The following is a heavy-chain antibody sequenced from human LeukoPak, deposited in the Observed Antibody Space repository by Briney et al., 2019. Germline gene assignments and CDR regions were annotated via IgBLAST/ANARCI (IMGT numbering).Heavy chain of an antibody. Sequence: SQTLSLTCTVSGGSISSGGSYWSWIRQHPGKGLEWIGEINHSGSTNYNPSLKSRVTISVDTFKNQFSLKLSSVTAADTAVYYCARGYCSGGSCRSGRYYYYGMDVWGQGTTVTVSS. J-gene: IGHJ6*02. D-gene: IGHD2-15*01. V-gene: IGHV4-31*03. CDR1: GGSISSGGSY. CDR3: ARGYCSGGSCRSGRYYYYGMDV. CDR2: INHSGST.